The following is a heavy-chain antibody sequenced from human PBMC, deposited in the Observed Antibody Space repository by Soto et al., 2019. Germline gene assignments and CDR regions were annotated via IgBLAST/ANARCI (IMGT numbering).Heavy chain of an antibody. CDR3: AKDRGGFAGGWGYFDS. V-gene: IGHV3-23*01. CDR2: ISGSGGST. Sequence: LRLSCAASGFTFSSYAMSWVRQAPGKGLEWVSAISGSGGSTYYADSVKGRFTISRDNSKNTLYLQMNSLRAEDTAVYYCAKDRGGFAGGWGYFDSWGQGTVVTVYS. J-gene: IGHJ4*02. CDR1: GFTFSSYA. D-gene: IGHD6-19*01.